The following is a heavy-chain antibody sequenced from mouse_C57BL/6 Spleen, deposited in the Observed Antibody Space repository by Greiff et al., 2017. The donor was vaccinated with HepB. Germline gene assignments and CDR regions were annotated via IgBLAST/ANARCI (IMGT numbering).Heavy chain of an antibody. CDR3: ARHDDGYYGVAY. Sequence: VKLMESGPGLVAPSQSLSITCTVSGFSLTSYGVHWVRQPPGKGLEWLVVIWSDGSTTYNSALKSRLSISKDNSKSQVFLKMNSLQTDDTAMYYCARHDDGYYGVAYWGQGTLVTVSA. CDR1: GFSLTSYG. J-gene: IGHJ3*01. CDR2: IWSDGST. D-gene: IGHD2-3*01. V-gene: IGHV2-6-1*01.